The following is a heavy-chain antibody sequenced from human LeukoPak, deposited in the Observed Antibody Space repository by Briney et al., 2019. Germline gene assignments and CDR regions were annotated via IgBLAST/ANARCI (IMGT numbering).Heavy chain of an antibody. Sequence: SETLSLTCAVYGGSFSGYYWSWIRQPPGKGLEWIGEINHSGSTNYNPSLKSRVTISVDTSKNQFSLKLSSVTAADTAVYYCARHGAGRRQQLEPSYYYYYYMDVWGKGTTVTISS. D-gene: IGHD6-13*01. J-gene: IGHJ6*03. CDR1: GGSFSGYY. V-gene: IGHV4-34*01. CDR3: ARHGAGRRQQLEPSYYYYYYMDV. CDR2: INHSGST.